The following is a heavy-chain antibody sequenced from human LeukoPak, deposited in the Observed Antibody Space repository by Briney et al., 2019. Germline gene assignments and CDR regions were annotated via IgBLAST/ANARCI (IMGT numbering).Heavy chain of an antibody. CDR1: GYTFTSYG. Sequence: ASVKVSCKASGYTFTSYGISWVRQAPGQGLEWMGWISAYNGNTNYAQKFQGRVTMTRNTSISTAYMELSSLRSEDTAVYYCARGSRYYYDSSGYSFDYWGQGTLVTVSS. CDR2: ISAYNGNT. V-gene: IGHV1-18*01. J-gene: IGHJ4*02. D-gene: IGHD3-22*01. CDR3: ARGSRYYYDSSGYSFDY.